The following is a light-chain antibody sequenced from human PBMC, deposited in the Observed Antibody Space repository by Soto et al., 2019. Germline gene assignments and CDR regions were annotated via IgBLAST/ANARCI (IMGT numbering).Light chain of an antibody. CDR1: RGNNY. CDR3: SSYVDSNNLL. CDR2: EVT. J-gene: IGLJ1*01. Sequence: SALTQPPSASGSPGQSVTIACTGTRGNNYVSWYEQHPGKAPKLIIYEVTKRPSGVPARFSGSKSGNTASLTVSGLQAEDEADYYCSSYVDSNNLLFGTGTKLTVL. V-gene: IGLV2-8*01.